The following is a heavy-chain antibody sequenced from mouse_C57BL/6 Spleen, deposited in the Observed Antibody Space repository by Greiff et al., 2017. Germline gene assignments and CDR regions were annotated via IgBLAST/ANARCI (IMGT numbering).Heavy chain of an antibody. V-gene: IGHV1-72*01. J-gene: IGHJ2*01. CDR2: IDPNSGGT. CDR3: ARMGPSTVVATDFDY. D-gene: IGHD1-1*01. Sequence: QVQLQQPGAELVKPGASVKLSCKASGYTFTSYWMHWVKQRPGRGLEWIGRIDPNSGGTKYNEKFKSKATLTVDKPSSTAYMQLSSLPSEDSAVYYCARMGPSTVVATDFDYWGQGTTLTVSS. CDR1: GYTFTSYW.